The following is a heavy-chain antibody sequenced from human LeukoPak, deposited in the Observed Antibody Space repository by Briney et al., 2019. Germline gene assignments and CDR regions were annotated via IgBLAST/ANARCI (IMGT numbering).Heavy chain of an antibody. Sequence: PGRSLRLSCAASGFTFDDYAMHWVRQAPGKGLEWVSGISWNSGSIGYADSVKGRFTIPRDNAKNSLYLQMNSLRAEDTALYYCAKTGDSSGYYLPDYWGQGTLVTVSS. V-gene: IGHV3-9*01. CDR1: GFTFDDYA. CDR3: AKTGDSSGYYLPDY. J-gene: IGHJ4*02. CDR2: ISWNSGSI. D-gene: IGHD3-22*01.